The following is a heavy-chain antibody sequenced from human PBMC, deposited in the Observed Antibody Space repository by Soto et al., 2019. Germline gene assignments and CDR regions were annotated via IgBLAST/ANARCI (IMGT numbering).Heavy chain of an antibody. D-gene: IGHD2-15*01. CDR1: GFTFSDHY. CDR3: ARELGHCSGCRCYAANDY. Sequence: QVQLVESGGGLVKPGGSLRLSCADSGFTFSDHYMTWIRQAPGKGLEWLSYISTSGETIYYADSVKGRFTISRDNASNSLYLQMNSLRAEDTAVYYCARELGHCSGCRCYAANDYWRQGTLVTVSS. J-gene: IGHJ4*02. V-gene: IGHV3-11*01. CDR2: ISTSGETI.